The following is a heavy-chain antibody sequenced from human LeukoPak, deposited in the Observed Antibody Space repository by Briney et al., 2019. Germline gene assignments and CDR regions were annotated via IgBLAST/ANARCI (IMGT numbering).Heavy chain of an antibody. CDR2: INPYSGAL. J-gene: IGHJ5*02. CDR1: GYTFSDFY. D-gene: IGHD1-1*01. V-gene: IGHV1-2*02. CDR3: ATATVTHTRDP. Sequence: ASVTVSCQTSGYTFSDFYLNWVRQAPGQGLAWMGWINPYSGALISAQSLQGRLTMTWDTSTGTAYMELTRLTSDDTAVYYCATATVTHTRDPWGQGTLVTVSS.